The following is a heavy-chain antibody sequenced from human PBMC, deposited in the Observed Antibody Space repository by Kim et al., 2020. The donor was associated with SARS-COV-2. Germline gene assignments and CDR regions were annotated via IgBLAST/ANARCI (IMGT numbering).Heavy chain of an antibody. J-gene: IGHJ6*02. D-gene: IGHD6-6*01. Sequence: ASVKVSCKASGYTFTSYGISWVRQAPGQGLEWMGWISAYNGNTNYAQKLQGRVTMTTDTSTSTAYMELRSLRSDDTAVYYCAREGIAARNYYGMDVWGQGTTVTVSS. CDR3: AREGIAARNYYGMDV. V-gene: IGHV1-18*01. CDR2: ISAYNGNT. CDR1: GYTFTSYG.